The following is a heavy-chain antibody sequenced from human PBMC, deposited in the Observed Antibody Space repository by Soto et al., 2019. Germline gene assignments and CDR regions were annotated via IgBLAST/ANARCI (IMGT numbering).Heavy chain of an antibody. J-gene: IGHJ4*02. CDR2: IYYSGST. V-gene: IGHV4-31*03. Sequence: PSETLSLTCTVSGGSINSGGYYWTWIRQHPGKGLELIGYIYYSGSTYYNSSLQSRVTFSIDTSKNQFSLKLSSVTAADTAVYYCARLYWSGYVYFDYWGQGTLVTVSS. D-gene: IGHD3-3*01. CDR1: GGSINSGGYY. CDR3: ARLYWSGYVYFDY.